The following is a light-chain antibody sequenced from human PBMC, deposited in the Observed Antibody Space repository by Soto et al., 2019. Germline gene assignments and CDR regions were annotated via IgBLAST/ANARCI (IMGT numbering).Light chain of an antibody. J-gene: IGLJ3*02. Sequence: QSVLTQPPSASGTPGQRVTISCSGSSSNIGSNYVYWYQQLPGTAPKVLIYRNDRRPSGVPDRFSGSKSGTSASLAISGLRSEDETDYYCAAWDDILSGRVFGGGTKLTVL. CDR1: SSNIGSNY. CDR2: RND. CDR3: AAWDDILSGRV. V-gene: IGLV1-47*01.